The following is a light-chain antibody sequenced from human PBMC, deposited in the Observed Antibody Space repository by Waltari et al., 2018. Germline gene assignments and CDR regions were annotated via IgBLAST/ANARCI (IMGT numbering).Light chain of an antibody. CDR1: QSLVSSDGNTH. J-gene: IGKJ2*01. CDR3: MQGTHWPYT. V-gene: IGKV2-30*01. Sequence: DVVMTQSPLSLPVTLGQPASISCKSSQSLVSSDGNTHLNWFQQRPGQSPRSLIYRVFNRDSGVPDRFSGSGSGTDFTLKISRVEAEDVGVYYCMQGTHWPYTFGQGTKLDIK. CDR2: RVF.